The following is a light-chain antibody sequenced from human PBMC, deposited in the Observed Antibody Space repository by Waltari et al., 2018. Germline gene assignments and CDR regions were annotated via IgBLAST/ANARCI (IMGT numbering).Light chain of an antibody. CDR3: QVWDSSSDHVV. V-gene: IGLV3-21*02. CDR2: GDS. CDR1: NIGRKS. J-gene: IGLJ2*01. Sequence: SYVLTQPPSVSVAPGQTARITCGGNNIGRKSVHWHQQTPGQAPVLVVYGDSDRPSGMPEGFSGANSGNTATLTISGVEAGDEADEYCQVWDSSSDHVVFGGGTKLTVL.